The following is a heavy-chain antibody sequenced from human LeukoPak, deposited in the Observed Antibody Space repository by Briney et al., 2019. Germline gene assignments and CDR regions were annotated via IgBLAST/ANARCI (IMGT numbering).Heavy chain of an antibody. Sequence: TSGTLSLTCDVSGGSIDSTRWWNWVRQAPGKGLEWVSGINWNGGSTGYADSVKGRFTISRDNAKNSLYLQMNSLRAEDTAVYYCAELGITMIGGVWGQGTLVTVSS. CDR2: INWNGGST. D-gene: IGHD3-10*02. J-gene: IGHJ4*02. V-gene: IGHV3-20*04. CDR1: GGSIDSTR. CDR3: AELGITMIGGV.